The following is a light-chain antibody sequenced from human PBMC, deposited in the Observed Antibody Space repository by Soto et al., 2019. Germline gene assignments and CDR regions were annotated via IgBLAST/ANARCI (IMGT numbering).Light chain of an antibody. CDR1: QYIDTK. Sequence: EVLMTQSPATMSLSPGERATLYCRASQYIDTKLAWYQQKAGQAPRLLIYGASTRAADIPARFSGGGSGTEFTLTITSLQPDDFAVYFCQQYNYWPPITFGQGTRLEIK. V-gene: IGKV3-15*01. CDR3: QQYNYWPPIT. CDR2: GAS. J-gene: IGKJ5*01.